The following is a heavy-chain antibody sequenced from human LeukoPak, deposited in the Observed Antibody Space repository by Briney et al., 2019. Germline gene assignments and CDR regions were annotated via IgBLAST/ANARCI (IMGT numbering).Heavy chain of an antibody. J-gene: IGHJ3*02. CDR1: GGSVSSHY. V-gene: IGHV4-59*02. CDR2: VYNSGST. D-gene: IGHD1-26*01. Sequence: SETLSLTCTVSGGSVSSHYWSWVRQPPGEGLEWIAYVYNSGSTNYNPSLKSRVTISVDRSKNQFSLKMNSVTAADTAVYYCVRDWEGFNFDIWGQGTMVTVSS. CDR3: VRDWEGFNFDI.